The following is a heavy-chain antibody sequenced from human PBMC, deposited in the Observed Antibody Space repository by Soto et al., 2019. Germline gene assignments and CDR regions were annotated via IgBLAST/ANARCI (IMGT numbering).Heavy chain of an antibody. CDR3: ARLGVGYCSSTSCSGGFDY. CDR2: IYYSGST. Sequence: PSETLSLTCTVSGGSISSSSYYWGWIRQPPGKGLEWIGSIYYSGSTYYNPSLKSRVTISVDTSKNQFSLKLSSVTAADTAVYYCARLGVGYCSSTSCSGGFDYWGQGTLVTVSS. V-gene: IGHV4-39*01. D-gene: IGHD2-2*01. J-gene: IGHJ4*02. CDR1: GGSISSSSYY.